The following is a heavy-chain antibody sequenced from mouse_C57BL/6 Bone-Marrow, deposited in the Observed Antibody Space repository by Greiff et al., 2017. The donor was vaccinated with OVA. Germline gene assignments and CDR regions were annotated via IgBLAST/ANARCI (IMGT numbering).Heavy chain of an antibody. CDR2: ISYDGSN. CDR1: GYSITSGYY. J-gene: IGHJ2*01. D-gene: IGHD2-3*01. V-gene: IGHV3-6*01. Sequence: EVQLQESGPGLVKPSQSLSLTCSVTGYSITSGYYWNWIRQFPGNKLEWMGYISYDGSNNYNPSLKNRISITRDTSKNQFFLKLNSVTTEDTATYYCARNPLCDGYHYFDYWGQGTTLTVSS. CDR3: ARNPLCDGYHYFDY.